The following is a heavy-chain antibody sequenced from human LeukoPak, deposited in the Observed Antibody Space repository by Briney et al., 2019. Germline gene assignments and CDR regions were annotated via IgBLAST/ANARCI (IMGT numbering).Heavy chain of an antibody. CDR1: GFTFDDYA. D-gene: IGHD3-22*01. J-gene: IGHJ4*02. Sequence: GGSLRLSCAASGFTFDDYAMGWVRQVPGKGLEWVSSISGSGAITYYADSVKGRFTISRDNSKNTLSLQMNSLRAEDTAVYYCAKDGDYYDSDAYSSFFDYWGQGTLVTVSS. CDR2: ISGSGAIT. V-gene: IGHV3-23*01. CDR3: AKDGDYYDSDAYSSFFDY.